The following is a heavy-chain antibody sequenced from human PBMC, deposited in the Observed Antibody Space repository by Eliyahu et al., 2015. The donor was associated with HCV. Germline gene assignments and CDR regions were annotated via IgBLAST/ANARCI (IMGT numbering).Heavy chain of an antibody. J-gene: IGHJ6*02. V-gene: IGHV1-69*04. CDR3: ARDYSSGWDRDYYGMDV. Sequence: EVKKPGSSVKVSCKASGGTFSSYAISWVRQAPGQGLEWMGRIIPILGIANYAQKFQGRVTITADKSHSTTHMELSRLRSEDTAVYYCARDYSSGWDRDYYGMDVWGQGTTVTVSS. CDR1: GGTFSSYA. CDR2: IIPILGIA. D-gene: IGHD6-19*01.